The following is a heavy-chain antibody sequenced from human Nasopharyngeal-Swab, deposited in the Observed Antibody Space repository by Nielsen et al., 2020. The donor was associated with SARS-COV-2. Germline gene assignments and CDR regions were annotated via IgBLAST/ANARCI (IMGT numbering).Heavy chain of an antibody. CDR1: GFTFSSYS. CDR2: ISSSSSYI. Sequence: ETLSLTCAASGFTFSSYSMNWVRQAPGKGLEWVSSISSSSSYIYYADSVKGRFTISRDNAKNSLYLQMNSLRAEDTAVYYCAKDHKMDSGGGVGYMDVWGKGTTVTVSS. V-gene: IGHV3-21*01. CDR3: AKDHKMDSGGGVGYMDV. D-gene: IGHD3-16*01. J-gene: IGHJ6*03.